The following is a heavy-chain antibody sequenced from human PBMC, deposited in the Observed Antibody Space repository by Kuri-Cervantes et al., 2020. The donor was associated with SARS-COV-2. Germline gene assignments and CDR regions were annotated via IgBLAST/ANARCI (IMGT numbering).Heavy chain of an antibody. CDR1: GYTFTGYY. CDR3: ARGLERGPARFDY. V-gene: IGHV1-2*02. J-gene: IGHJ4*02. D-gene: IGHD3-16*01. Sequence: ASVKVSCKASGYTFTGYYMHWVRQAPGQGLEWMGWINPNSGGTNYAQKFQGRVTMTRDTSISTAYMELSRLRSDDTAVYYCARGLERGPARFDYWGQGTLVTVSS. CDR2: INPNSGGT.